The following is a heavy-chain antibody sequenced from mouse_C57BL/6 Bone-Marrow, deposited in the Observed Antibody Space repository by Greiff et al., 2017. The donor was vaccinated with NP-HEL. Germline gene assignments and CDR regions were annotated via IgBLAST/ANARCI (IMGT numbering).Heavy chain of an antibody. V-gene: IGHV1-54*01. Sequence: QVQLQQSGAELVRPGTSVKVSCKASGYAFTNYLIEWVKQRPGQGLEWIGVINPGSGGTNYNEKFKGKATLTADKSSSTAYMQLSSLTSEDSAVYFCAKMGLPFAYWGQGTLVTVSA. D-gene: IGHD2-4*01. CDR2: INPGSGGT. CDR1: GYAFTNYL. J-gene: IGHJ3*01. CDR3: AKMGLPFAY.